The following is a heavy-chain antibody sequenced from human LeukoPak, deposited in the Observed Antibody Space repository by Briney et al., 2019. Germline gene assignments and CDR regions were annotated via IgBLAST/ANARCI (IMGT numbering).Heavy chain of an antibody. CDR3: VREFCGGDCYTDF. V-gene: IGHV3-74*01. CDR1: GFTFSLYW. CDR2: LNSDGSVT. D-gene: IGHD2-21*02. J-gene: IGHJ4*02. Sequence: PGGSLRLSCAASGFTFSLYWMHWVRQTPGKGLVWVSRLNSDGSVTTYADSVKGRFTISRDNAKNTLYLQMNNLKPEDTALYYCVREFCGGDCYTDFWGQGTLVTVSS.